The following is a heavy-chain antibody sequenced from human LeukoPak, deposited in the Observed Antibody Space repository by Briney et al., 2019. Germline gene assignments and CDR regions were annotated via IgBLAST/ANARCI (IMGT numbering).Heavy chain of an antibody. D-gene: IGHD3-10*01. Sequence: SETLSLTCTVSGGSISSYYWSWIRQPAGKGLEWIGRIYTSGSTNYNPSLKSRVTMSVDTSKNQFSLKLSSVTAADTAVYYCARARPRGWGSSYGMDVWGQGTTVTVSS. J-gene: IGHJ6*02. V-gene: IGHV4-4*07. CDR3: ARARPRGWGSSYGMDV. CDR2: IYTSGST. CDR1: GGSISSYY.